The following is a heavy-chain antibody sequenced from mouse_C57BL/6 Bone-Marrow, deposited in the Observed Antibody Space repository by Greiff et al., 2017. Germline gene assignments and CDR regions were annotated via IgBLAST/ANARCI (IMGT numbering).Heavy chain of an antibody. CDR2: IDPESGDT. V-gene: IGHV14-4*01. D-gene: IGHD2-5*01. J-gene: IGHJ2*01. Sequence: EVQLQESGAELVRPGASVKLSCTASGFNIKDDYMHWVKQRPEQGLEWIGWIDPESGDTEYASKFQGKATITADTSSNTAYLQLSSLTSEDTAVYYGTTGYYSNYVLFDYWGQGTTRTVSS. CDR1: GFNIKDDY. CDR3: TTGYYSNYVLFDY.